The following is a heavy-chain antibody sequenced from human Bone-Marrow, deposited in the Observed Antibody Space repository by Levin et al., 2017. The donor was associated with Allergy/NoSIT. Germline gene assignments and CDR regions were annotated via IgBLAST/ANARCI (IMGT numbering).Heavy chain of an antibody. V-gene: IGHV3-11*03. CDR1: GFTFSDYY. Sequence: LSLTCAASGFTFSDYYMSWIRQAPGKGLEWVSYISSSSSYTNYADSVKGRFTISRDNAKNSLYLQMNSLRAEDTAVYYCASFPPYDAFDIWGQGTMVTVSS. CDR3: ASFPPYDAFDI. J-gene: IGHJ3*02. CDR2: ISSSSSYT.